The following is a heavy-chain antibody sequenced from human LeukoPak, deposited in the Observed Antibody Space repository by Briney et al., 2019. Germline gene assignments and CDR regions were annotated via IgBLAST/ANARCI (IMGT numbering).Heavy chain of an antibody. J-gene: IGHJ5*01. CDR3: ARGENSGSYFSYFDS. V-gene: IGHV4-34*01. D-gene: IGHD3-10*01. Sequence: PSETLSLTCAVYGGSFSGHYWTWIRQPPGKGLEWIGEIDHTGRSTYNPSLTSRVTISKHSSKNQFSLSLASVIAADTAVYFCARGENSGSYFSYFDSWAQGTPVTVSS. CDR2: IDHTGRS. CDR1: GGSFSGHY.